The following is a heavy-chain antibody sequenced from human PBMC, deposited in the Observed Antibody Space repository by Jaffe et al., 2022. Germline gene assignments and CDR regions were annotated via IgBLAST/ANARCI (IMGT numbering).Heavy chain of an antibody. V-gene: IGHV3-23*01. CDR1: GFTFSTYG. J-gene: IGHJ4*02. Sequence: EVQLLESGGDLVQPGGSLRLSCGASGFTFSTYGMSWVRQAPGKGLEWVSAISGSGINTYYADSVKGRFTISRDNSKNTLYLQMNSLRAEDTALYYCANYSDSGSFYNHWGQGTLVTVSS. CDR2: ISGSGINT. D-gene: IGHD3-10*01. CDR3: ANYSDSGSFYNH.